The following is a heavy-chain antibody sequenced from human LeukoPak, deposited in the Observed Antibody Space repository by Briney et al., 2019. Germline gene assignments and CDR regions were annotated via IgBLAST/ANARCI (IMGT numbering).Heavy chain of an antibody. J-gene: IGHJ4*02. Sequence: PGGSLSLSHAASGFTFSSYGMHWVRQAPGKGLEWVAVIWFDGTNIYYPDSVKGRFTISRDNSKNMLYLEINSLRVEDSAIYYCAKDPGGPSHVKGISDSWGQGTLVTVSS. D-gene: IGHD6-13*01. CDR2: IWFDGTNI. CDR1: GFTFSSYG. V-gene: IGHV3-33*06. CDR3: AKDPGGPSHVKGISDS.